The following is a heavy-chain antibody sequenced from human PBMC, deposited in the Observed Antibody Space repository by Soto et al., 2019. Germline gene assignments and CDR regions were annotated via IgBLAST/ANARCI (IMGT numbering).Heavy chain of an antibody. Sequence: GGSLRLSCAASGFTVGSNYMSWVRQAPGKGLEWVSVIYSGGSTYYADSVKGRFTISRDNSKNKLYLQMNSLRGEDTAVYYCARENMVRDAGPFDYWGQGTLVTVSS. CDR2: IYSGGST. CDR3: ARENMVRDAGPFDY. CDR1: GFTVGSNY. D-gene: IGHD3-10*01. V-gene: IGHV3-53*05. J-gene: IGHJ4*02.